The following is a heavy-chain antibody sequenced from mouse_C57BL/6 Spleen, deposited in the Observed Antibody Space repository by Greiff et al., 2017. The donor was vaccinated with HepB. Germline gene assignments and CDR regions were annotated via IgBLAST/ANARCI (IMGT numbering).Heavy chain of an antibody. V-gene: IGHV1-26*01. CDR2: INPNNGGT. CDR1: GYTFTDYY. CDR3: ARKGYGNYDGDYAMDY. Sequence: EVQLQQSGPELVKPGASVKISCKASGYTFTDYYMNWVKQSHGKSLEWIGDINPNNGGTSYNQKFKGKATLTVDKSSSTAYMELRSLTSEDSAVYYCARKGYGNYDGDYAMDYWGQGTSVTVSS. J-gene: IGHJ4*01. D-gene: IGHD2-1*01.